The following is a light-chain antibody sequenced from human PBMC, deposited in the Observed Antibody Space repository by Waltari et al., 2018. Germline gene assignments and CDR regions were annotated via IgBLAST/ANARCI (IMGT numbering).Light chain of an antibody. J-gene: IGKJ4*01. CDR3: LQDYNYPLT. V-gene: IGKV1-6*01. CDR1: QGIRTE. Sequence: AIQMTQSPSSLSAYVGDRVTITCRASQGIRTELGWYQQIPGTAPKLLIYASTLEFGVPSRFSGSGSGTDFSLTIDGLQPEDFATYYCLQDYNYPLTFGGGTKVESK. CDR2: AS.